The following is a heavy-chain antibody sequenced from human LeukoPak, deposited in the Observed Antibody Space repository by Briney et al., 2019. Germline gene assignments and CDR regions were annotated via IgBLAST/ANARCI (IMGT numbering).Heavy chain of an antibody. CDR1: GGSFSGYY. V-gene: IGHV4-34*01. CDR2: INHSGST. D-gene: IGHD3-16*01. Sequence: SETLSLTCAVYGGSFSGYYWSWIRQPPGKGLEWIGEINHSGSTNYNPSLKSRVTISVDTSKNQFSLKLSSVTAADTAVYYCARELQVMDYWGQGTLVTVSS. J-gene: IGHJ4*02. CDR3: ARELQVMDY.